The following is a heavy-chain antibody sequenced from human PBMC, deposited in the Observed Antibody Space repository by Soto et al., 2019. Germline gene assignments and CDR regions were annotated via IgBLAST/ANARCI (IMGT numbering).Heavy chain of an antibody. CDR2: IDPSDSYT. CDR3: ARLSSSYSSSWYGGYYFDY. D-gene: IGHD6-13*01. CDR1: GYSFTSYW. J-gene: IGHJ4*02. Sequence: EVQLVQSGAEVKKPGESLRISCKGSGYSFTSYWISWVRQMPGKGLEWMGRIDPSDSYTNYSPSFQGHVTISADKSISTAYLQGSSLKASDTAMYYCARLSSSYSSSWYGGYYFDYWGQGTLVTVSS. V-gene: IGHV5-10-1*03.